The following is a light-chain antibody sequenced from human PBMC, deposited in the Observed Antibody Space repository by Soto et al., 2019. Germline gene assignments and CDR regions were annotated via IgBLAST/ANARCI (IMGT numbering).Light chain of an antibody. CDR3: CSHAGSYTWV. V-gene: IGLV2-11*01. CDR2: DVS. CDR1: SSDVGGYNY. J-gene: IGLJ1*01. Sequence: HSALTQPRSVSGSPGQSVTISCTGTSSDVGGYNYVSWYQQHPGKAPKLMIYDVSKRPSGVPDRFSGSKSGNTASLTISGLQAEDEADYYCCSHAGSYTWVFGTGTKLTVL.